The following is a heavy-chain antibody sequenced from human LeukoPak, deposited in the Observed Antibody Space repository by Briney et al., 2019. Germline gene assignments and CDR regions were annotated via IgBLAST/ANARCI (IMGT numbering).Heavy chain of an antibody. J-gene: IGHJ6*04. V-gene: IGHV1-69*13. D-gene: IGHD5-12*01. CDR3: ARASIVATISYYYYGMDV. CDR2: IIPIFGTA. CDR1: GGTFSSYA. Sequence: SVKVSCKASGGTFSSYAISWVRQAPGQGLEWMGGIIPIFGTANYAQKFQGRVTITADESTSTAYMELSSLRSEDTAVYYCARASIVATISYYYYGMDVWGKGTTITVSS.